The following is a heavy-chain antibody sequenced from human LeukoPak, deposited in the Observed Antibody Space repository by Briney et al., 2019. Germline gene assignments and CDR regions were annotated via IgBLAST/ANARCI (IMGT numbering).Heavy chain of an antibody. V-gene: IGHV3-21*01. D-gene: IGHD4-23*01. J-gene: IGHJ4*02. CDR3: ARGSVEGGNYFDY. CDR1: GFTFSSYI. CDR2: ISSDSSYI. Sequence: GGSLRLSCAASGFTFSSYIMNWVRQAPGKGLEWVSSISSDSSYIYYADSVKGRFTISRDNAKNSLYLQMNSLRAEDTAVYYCARGSVEGGNYFDYWGQGTLVTVSS.